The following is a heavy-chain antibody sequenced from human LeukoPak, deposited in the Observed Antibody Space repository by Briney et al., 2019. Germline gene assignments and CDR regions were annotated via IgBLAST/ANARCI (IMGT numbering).Heavy chain of an antibody. CDR2: IYHGGNT. J-gene: IGHJ3*02. V-gene: IGHV4-38-2*02. CDR1: GSSINNEYY. CDR3: ASIVVTLERSDAFDI. Sequence: PSETLSLTCNVSGSSINNEYYWGWIRQPPGKGLEWIGSIYHGGNTYYNPSLKSRVTMSVDASKNQFSLNLRSVTAADTAVYYCASIVVTLERSDAFDIWGQGTMVTVSS. D-gene: IGHD5-12*01.